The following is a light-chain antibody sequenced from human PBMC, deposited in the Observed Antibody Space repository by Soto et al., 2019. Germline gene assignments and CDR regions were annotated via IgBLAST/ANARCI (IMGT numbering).Light chain of an antibody. Sequence: EVVLTQSPGTLSLSPGERATLSCRASQSIRSSHLAWYQQKPGQAPRLLIYGASRRATGIPNRVSGSGSGTDFTLTISSLEPEDFAVYFCQQYGSSPPITFGPGTKVGIK. CDR2: GAS. CDR1: QSIRSSH. V-gene: IGKV3-20*01. J-gene: IGKJ3*01. CDR3: QQYGSSPPIT.